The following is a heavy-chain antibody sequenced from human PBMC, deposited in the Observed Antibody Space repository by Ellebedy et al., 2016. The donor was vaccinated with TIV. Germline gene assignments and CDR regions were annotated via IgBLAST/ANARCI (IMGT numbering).Heavy chain of an antibody. CDR2: MNPNSGNT. J-gene: IGHJ4*02. Sequence: ASVKVSCXASGYTFTSYYMHWVRQAPGQGLEWMGWMNPNSGNTGYAQKFQGRVTMTRDTSITTAYMELSGLKSEDTAVYYCALPLRGSGNYYKARGDYWGQGTQVTVSS. D-gene: IGHD3-10*01. CDR3: ALPLRGSGNYYKARGDY. V-gene: IGHV1-8*02. CDR1: GYTFTSYY.